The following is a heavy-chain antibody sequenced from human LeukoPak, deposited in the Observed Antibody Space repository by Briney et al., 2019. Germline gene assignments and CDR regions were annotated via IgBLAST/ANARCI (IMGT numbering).Heavy chain of an antibody. V-gene: IGHV1-69*06. CDR2: IIPIFGTA. J-gene: IGHJ4*02. Sequence: ASVKVSCKASGGTFSSYAISWVRQAPGQGLEWMGGIIPIFGTANYAQKFQGRVTITADKSTSTAYMELSSLRSEDTAVYYCARGLWFGEFAFDYWGQGILVTVSS. D-gene: IGHD3-10*01. CDR1: GGTFSSYA. CDR3: ARGLWFGEFAFDY.